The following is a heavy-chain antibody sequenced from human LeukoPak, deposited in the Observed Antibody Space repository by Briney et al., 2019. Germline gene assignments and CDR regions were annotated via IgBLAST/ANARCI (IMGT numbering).Heavy chain of an antibody. CDR2: LYYSGSA. D-gene: IGHD3-22*01. V-gene: IGHV4-39*02. J-gene: IGHJ4*02. CDR3: ARQMNYDDSSGYFLAYFDH. Sequence: SETLSLTCTVSGAYINNNKYYWAWIRQPPGKGLEWIGSLYYSGSAYYNPSVESRVTISVDTSKTHFSLKLNSVTAADTAVYYCARQMNYDDSSGYFLAYFDHWGQGALATVSS. CDR1: GAYINNNKYY.